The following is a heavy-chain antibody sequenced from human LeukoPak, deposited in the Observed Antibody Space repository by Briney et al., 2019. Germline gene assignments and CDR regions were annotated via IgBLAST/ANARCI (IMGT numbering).Heavy chain of an antibody. CDR3: ARVRHCSSTSCYYYYGMDV. CDR1: GYTFTNYY. D-gene: IGHD2-2*01. V-gene: IGHV1-46*01. Sequence: GASVKVSCKASGYTFTNYYMHWVRQAPGQGLEWMGIINPSGGSTSYAQKFQGRVTMTRDTSTSTVYMELSSLRSEDTAVYYCARVRHCSSTSCYYYYGMDVWGQGTTVTVSS. J-gene: IGHJ6*02. CDR2: INPSGGST.